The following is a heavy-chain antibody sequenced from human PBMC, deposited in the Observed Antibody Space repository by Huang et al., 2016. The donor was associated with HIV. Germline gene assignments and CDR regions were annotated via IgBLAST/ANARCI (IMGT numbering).Heavy chain of an antibody. Sequence: QVTLRESGPALVKRTQTLTLTCTFSGFALSTRGMCVNWIRQPPGKALEWLARIDWAEDKYYNTNLMTRLTISKDTSKKKVVLTMTNVDPVDTAMYYCARMSDCGRYSDRLVDIWGLGTLVTVSS. J-gene: IGHJ3*02. CDR2: IDWAEDK. CDR3: ARMSDCGRYSDRLVDI. CDR1: GFALSTRGMC. V-gene: IGHV2-70*15. D-gene: IGHD5-12*01.